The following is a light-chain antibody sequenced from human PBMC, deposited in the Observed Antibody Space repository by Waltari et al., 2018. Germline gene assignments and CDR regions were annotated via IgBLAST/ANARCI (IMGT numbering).Light chain of an antibody. CDR2: DAS. CDR1: QTISIL. J-gene: IGKJ2*01. V-gene: IGKV3-11*01. Sequence: EIVLTQSPATLSLSPGDRATLPCRASQTISILLAWYQQKPGQHPRPPLNDASNRATGIPARFSGSGSGTDFTLTISSLEPEDFAVYYCQQRDNWPRTFGQGTKVEI. CDR3: QQRDNWPRT.